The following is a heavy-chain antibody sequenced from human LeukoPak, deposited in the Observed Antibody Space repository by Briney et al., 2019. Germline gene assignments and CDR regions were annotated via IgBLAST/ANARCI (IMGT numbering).Heavy chain of an antibody. CDR2: ISWNSGSI. V-gene: IGHV3-9*01. Sequence: GGSLRLSCAASGFTFDDYAMHWVRQAPGKGLEWVSGISWNSGSIGYADSVKGRFTTSRDNAKNSLYLQMNSLRAEDTALYYCAKDTASSGYYLRPYYFDYWGQGTLVTVSS. CDR3: AKDTASSGYYLRPYYFDY. J-gene: IGHJ4*02. D-gene: IGHD3-22*01. CDR1: GFTFDDYA.